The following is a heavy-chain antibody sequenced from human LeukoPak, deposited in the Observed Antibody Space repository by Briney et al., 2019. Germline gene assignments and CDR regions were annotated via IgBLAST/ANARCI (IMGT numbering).Heavy chain of an antibody. J-gene: IGHJ6*03. CDR1: GFTSSDYH. Sequence: GGSLRLSCAASGFTSSDYHINWIRQSPGKGLEWVSYISSSGNTMYYADSVKGRFTVSRDNAKNSLYLQMNSLRAEDTAVYYCARRSWGLSGYYYYYYMDVWGNGTTVTVSS. CDR3: ARRSWGLSGYYYYYYMDV. CDR2: ISSSGNTM. D-gene: IGHD2-21*01. V-gene: IGHV3-11*01.